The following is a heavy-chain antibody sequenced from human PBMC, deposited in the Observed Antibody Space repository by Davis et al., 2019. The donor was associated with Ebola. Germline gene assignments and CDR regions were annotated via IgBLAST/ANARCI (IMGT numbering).Heavy chain of an antibody. CDR2: ISGSGGST. D-gene: IGHD1-26*01. CDR3: AKDGLVGATGY. CDR1: GFTFSSYA. V-gene: IGHV3-23*01. J-gene: IGHJ4*02. Sequence: GESLKISCAASGFTFSSYAMHWVRQAPGKGLEWVSAISGSGGSTYYADSVKGRFTISRDNSKNTLYLQMNSLRAEDTAVYYCAKDGLVGATGYWGQGTLVTVSS.